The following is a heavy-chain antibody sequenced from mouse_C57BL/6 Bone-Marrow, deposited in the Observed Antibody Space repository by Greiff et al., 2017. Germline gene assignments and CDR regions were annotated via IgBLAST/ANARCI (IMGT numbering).Heavy chain of an antibody. J-gene: IGHJ3*01. CDR3: ARLSDCYGFAY. Sequence: EVKLMESGAELVRPGSSVKMSCKTSGYTFTSYGINWVKQRPGPGPEWNGYSYIGNGYTEYNEKFKGKATLTSDTASSTAYMQLSSLTSEDSAIYFCARLSDCYGFAYWGQGTLVTVSA. V-gene: IGHV1-58*01. D-gene: IGHD1-1*01. CDR2: SYIGNGYT. CDR1: GYTFTSYG.